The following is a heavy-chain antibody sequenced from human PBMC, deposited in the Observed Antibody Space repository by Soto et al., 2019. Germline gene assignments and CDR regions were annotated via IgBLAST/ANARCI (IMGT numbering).Heavy chain of an antibody. D-gene: IGHD2-21*01. CDR3: ARGLHSLFDY. V-gene: IGHV3-33*01. CDR1: GFTFSNYG. J-gene: IGHJ4*02. CDR2: IWYDGNNK. Sequence: QVQLVESGGGVVQPGGSLRLSCAASGFTFSNYGMHWVRQAPGKGLEWVAVIWYDGNNKYYADSVKGRFTISRDNSNNKLYVQMTRLRDEDTAVYYCARGLHSLFDYWGQGTLVTVSS.